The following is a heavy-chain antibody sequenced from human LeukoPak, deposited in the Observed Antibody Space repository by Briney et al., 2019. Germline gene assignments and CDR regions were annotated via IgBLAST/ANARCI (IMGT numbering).Heavy chain of an antibody. Sequence: PSETLSLTCAASGGSISSGGYSWSWIRQPPGKGLEWIGYIYHSGSTYYNPSLKSRVTISVDRSKNQFSLKLSSVTAADTAVYYCARGSGHRYCSGGSCYYYYYGMDVWGQGTTVTVSS. J-gene: IGHJ6*02. CDR1: GGSISSGGYS. CDR3: ARGSGHRYCSGGSCYYYYYGMDV. CDR2: IYHSGST. D-gene: IGHD2-15*01. V-gene: IGHV4-30-2*01.